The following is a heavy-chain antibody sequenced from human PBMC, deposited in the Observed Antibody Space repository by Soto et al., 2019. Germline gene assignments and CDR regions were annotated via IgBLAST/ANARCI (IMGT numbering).Heavy chain of an antibody. CDR2: IYNSGTT. V-gene: IGHV4-59*01. CDR1: GGSIRNYC. Sequence: SETLSLTCTVSGGSIRNYCWTWIRQPPGKGLEWIGCIYNSGTTNYNPSLKSRVNMSVDTSKNQFSLRLNSVTAADTAVYYCARVTYDSFTAYSYYFDYWGQGTLVTVSS. D-gene: IGHD3-9*01. J-gene: IGHJ4*02. CDR3: ARVTYDSFTAYSYYFDY.